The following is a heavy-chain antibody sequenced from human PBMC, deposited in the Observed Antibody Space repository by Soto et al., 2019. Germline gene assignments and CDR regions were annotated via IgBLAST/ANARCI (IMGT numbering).Heavy chain of an antibody. J-gene: IGHJ6*02. CDR1: GGSISSYY. D-gene: IGHD2-15*01. V-gene: IGHV4-59*01. Sequence: QVQLQESGPGLVKPSETLSLTCTVSGGSISSYYWSWIRQPPGKGLEWIGYIYYSGSTNYNPSLKSRFTISVDTSKNQFSLKLSSVTAADTAVYYCARGDVVVVAATRYYYGMDVWGQGTTVTVSS. CDR3: ARGDVVVVAATRYYYGMDV. CDR2: IYYSGST.